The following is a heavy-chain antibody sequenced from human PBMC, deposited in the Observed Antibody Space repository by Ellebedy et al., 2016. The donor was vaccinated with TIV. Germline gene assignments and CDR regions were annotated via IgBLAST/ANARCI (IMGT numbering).Heavy chain of an antibody. CDR1: GYTFRGYY. CDR2: INPDSGDT. CDR3: ARGERFDGDSVWYFDL. Sequence: ASVKVSCXASGYTFRGYYMHWVRQAPGQGLEWMGWINPDSGDTKFAQKFQGRVTMTRDTSIMTAYMDLTWLRSDYTAVYYCARGERFDGDSVWYFDLWGRGTLVSVSS. D-gene: IGHD4-17*01. V-gene: IGHV1-2*02. J-gene: IGHJ2*01.